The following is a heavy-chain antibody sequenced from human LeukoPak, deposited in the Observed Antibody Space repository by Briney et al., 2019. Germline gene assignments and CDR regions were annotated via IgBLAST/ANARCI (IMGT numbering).Heavy chain of an antibody. CDR3: TKRTGRDSRDY. D-gene: IGHD3-22*01. CDR1: EFTFSTYS. V-gene: IGHV3-21*04. J-gene: IGHJ4*02. CDR2: ISSGSTYI. Sequence: GGSLRLSCAASEFTFSTYSMNWVRQAPGKGLEWVSSISSGSTYIYYADSVKGRFTISRDNAKNSLYLQMNSLRAEDTAVYYCTKRTGRDSRDYWGQGTLVTVSS.